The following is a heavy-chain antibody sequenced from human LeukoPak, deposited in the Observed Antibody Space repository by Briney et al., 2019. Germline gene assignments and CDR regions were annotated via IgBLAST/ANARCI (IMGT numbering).Heavy chain of an antibody. J-gene: IGHJ4*02. CDR2: ISSSSDTI. CDR1: GFTFSDYS. CDR3: ARAVSGSPGY. Sequence: GGSLRLSCAASGFTFSDYSMNWVRQAPGKGLEWVSYISSSSDTIYYADSVKGRFTISRDNAKNSLYLQMNSLRDEDTAVYFCARAVSGSPGYWGQGTLVTVSS. V-gene: IGHV3-48*02. D-gene: IGHD6-19*01.